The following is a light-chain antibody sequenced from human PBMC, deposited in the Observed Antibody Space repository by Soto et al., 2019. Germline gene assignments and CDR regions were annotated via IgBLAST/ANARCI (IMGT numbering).Light chain of an antibody. CDR1: QSGRSN. CDR2: GAS. J-gene: IGKJ1*01. Sequence: IVFTQAPGTIYSSPLGRANLPCRASQSGRSNFLAWYQQSPGRAPRLLIYGASTRATGVPARFSGSGSGTEFTLAIRTPQSEDFAVYYCQQYNNWPGTFGQGTKVDIK. V-gene: IGKV3-15*01. CDR3: QQYNNWPGT.